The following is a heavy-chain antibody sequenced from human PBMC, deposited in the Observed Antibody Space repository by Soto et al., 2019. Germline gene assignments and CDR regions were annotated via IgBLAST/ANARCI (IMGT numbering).Heavy chain of an antibody. CDR2: IYHSGST. Sequence: QVQLQESGPGLVKPSGTLSLTCAVSSGSISSSNWWSWVRQPPGKGLEWIGEIYHSGSTNYNPSLKSRVTISVDKSKTQFSLKLSSVTAADTAVYYCARSELFGSGKDEWFDPWGQGTLVTVSS. V-gene: IGHV4-4*02. J-gene: IGHJ5*02. CDR3: ARSELFGSGKDEWFDP. CDR1: SGSISSSNW. D-gene: IGHD3-10*01.